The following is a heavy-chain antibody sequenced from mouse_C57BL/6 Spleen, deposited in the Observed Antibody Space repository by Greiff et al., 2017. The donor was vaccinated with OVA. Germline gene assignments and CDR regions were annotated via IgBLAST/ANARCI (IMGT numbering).Heavy chain of an antibody. CDR2: ISSGGSYT. Sequence: EVQLVESGGDLVKPGGSLKLSCAASGFTFSSYGMSWVRQTPDKRLEWVATISSGGSYTYYPDSVKGRFTISRDNAKNTLYLQMSSLKSEDTAMYYCARDPYDYDDEGYYAMDYWGQGTSVTVSS. V-gene: IGHV5-6*01. CDR1: GFTFSSYG. CDR3: ARDPYDYDDEGYYAMDY. J-gene: IGHJ4*01. D-gene: IGHD2-4*01.